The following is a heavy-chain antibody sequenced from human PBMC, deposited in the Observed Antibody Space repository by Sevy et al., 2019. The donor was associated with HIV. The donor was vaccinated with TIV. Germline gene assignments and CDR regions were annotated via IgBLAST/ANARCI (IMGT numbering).Heavy chain of an antibody. J-gene: IGHJ4*02. CDR3: ARAVLRSSSWTPERDFDY. V-gene: IGHV4-61*01. CDR1: GGSVSSGSYY. D-gene: IGHD6-13*01. CDR2: IYYSGST. Sequence: SETLSLTCTVSGGSVSSGSYYWSWIRQPPGKGLEWIGYIYYSGSTNYNPSLKSRVTISVDTSKNQFSLKLSSVTAADTAVYYCARAVLRSSSWTPERDFDYWGQGTLVTVSS.